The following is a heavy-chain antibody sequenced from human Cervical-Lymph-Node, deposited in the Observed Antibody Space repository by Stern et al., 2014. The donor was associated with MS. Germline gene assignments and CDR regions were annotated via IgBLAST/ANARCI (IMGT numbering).Heavy chain of an antibody. CDR2: INPNSGGT. J-gene: IGHJ5*02. CDR1: GYTFTGYY. CDR3: PMEDWFDP. V-gene: IGHV1-2*02. Sequence: VQLVESGAEVKKPGASVKVSCKASGYTFTGYYMHWVRQAPGQGLEWMGWINPNSGGTNYAQKFQGRVTMTRDTSISTAYMELSRLRSDDTAVAARPMEDWFDPWGQGTLVTVSS. D-gene: IGHD6-6*01.